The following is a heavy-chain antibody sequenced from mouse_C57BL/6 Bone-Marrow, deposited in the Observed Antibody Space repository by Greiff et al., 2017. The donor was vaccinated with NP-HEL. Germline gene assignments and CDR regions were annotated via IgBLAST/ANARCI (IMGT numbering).Heavy chain of an antibody. J-gene: IGHJ2*01. CDR2: INPDSSTI. CDR1: GIDFSRYW. Sequence: EVKLVESGGGLVQPGGSLKLSCAASGIDFSRYWMSWVRRAPGKGLEWIGEINPDSSTINYAPSLKDKFIISRDNAKNTLYLQMSKVRSEDTALYYCASQIYYYGSSYNYWGQGTTLTVSS. V-gene: IGHV4-1*01. CDR3: ASQIYYYGSSYNY. D-gene: IGHD1-1*01.